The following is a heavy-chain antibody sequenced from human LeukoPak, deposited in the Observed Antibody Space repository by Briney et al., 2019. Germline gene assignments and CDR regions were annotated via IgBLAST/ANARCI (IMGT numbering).Heavy chain of an antibody. CDR3: AKDPTYYYGSGSYSTHYYYYMDV. J-gene: IGHJ6*03. CDR2: IRYDGSNK. CDR1: GFTFSSYG. V-gene: IGHV3-30*02. Sequence: PGGSLRLSCAASGFTFSSYGMHWVRQAPGKGLEWVAFIRYDGSNKYYADSVKGRFTISRDNSKNTLYLQMNSLRAEDTAVYYCAKDPTYYYGSGSYSTHYYYYMDVWGKGTTVTISS. D-gene: IGHD3-10*01.